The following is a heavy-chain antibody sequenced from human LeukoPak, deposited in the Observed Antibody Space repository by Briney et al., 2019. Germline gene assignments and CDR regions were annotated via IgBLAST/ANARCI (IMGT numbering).Heavy chain of an antibody. CDR2: LYATGST. Sequence: SETLSLTCTVSGASIKSNYWSWIRQPAGKGLEWIGRLYATGSTNYNPSLKSRVTMSIDTSKNQFSLKLASVTAADTAVYYCARGPYVSFDYWGQGILVSVSS. CDR1: GASIKSNY. CDR3: ARGPYVSFDY. V-gene: IGHV4-4*07. J-gene: IGHJ4*02. D-gene: IGHD3-16*01.